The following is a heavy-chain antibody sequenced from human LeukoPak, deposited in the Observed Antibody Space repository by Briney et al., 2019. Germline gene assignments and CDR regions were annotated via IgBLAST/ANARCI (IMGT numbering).Heavy chain of an antibody. D-gene: IGHD3-22*01. CDR1: GFAFSSYS. V-gene: IGHV3-72*01. Sequence: GGSLRLSCAASGFAFSSYSMNWVRQAPGKGLEWVGRTRNKPNSYTTEYAASVKGRFTISRDDSKNSLYLQMNSLKIEDTAVYYCVRDFYESSGSTYYFDYWGQGTLVTVSS. CDR2: TRNKPNSYTT. J-gene: IGHJ4*02. CDR3: VRDFYESSGSTYYFDY.